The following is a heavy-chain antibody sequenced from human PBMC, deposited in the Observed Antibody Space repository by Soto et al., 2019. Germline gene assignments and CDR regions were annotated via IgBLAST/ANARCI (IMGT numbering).Heavy chain of an antibody. CDR2: INHSGSN. J-gene: IGHJ3*02. D-gene: IGHD3-10*01. CDR1: GGSFSGYY. Sequence: QVQLQQWGAGLLKPSETLSLTCSISGGSFSGYYWGWIRQSPGKGLEWLGQINHSGSNHHNPSLGNRVIISVDTSKNLFALNLTSVTAADTAVYYWARIKGLRRHGAVDMWGQGTRVTVSS. V-gene: IGHV4-34*02. CDR3: ARIKGLRRHGAVDM.